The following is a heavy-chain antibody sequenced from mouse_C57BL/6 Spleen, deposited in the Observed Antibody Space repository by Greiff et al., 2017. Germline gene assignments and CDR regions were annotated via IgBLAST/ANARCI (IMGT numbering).Heavy chain of an antibody. Sequence: VQGVESGAELVRPGASVKLSCKASGYTFTDYYINWVKQRPGQGLEWIARIYPGSGNTYYNEKFKGKATLTAEKSSSTAYMQLSSLTSEDSAVYFCAREDYSNLYYFDYWGQGTTLTVSS. D-gene: IGHD2-5*01. CDR1: GYTFTDYY. J-gene: IGHJ2*01. CDR3: AREDYSNLYYFDY. V-gene: IGHV1-76*01. CDR2: IYPGSGNT.